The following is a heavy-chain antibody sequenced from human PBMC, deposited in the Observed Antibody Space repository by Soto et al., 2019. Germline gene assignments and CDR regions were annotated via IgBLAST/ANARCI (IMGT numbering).Heavy chain of an antibody. CDR1: GFTFTNAW. D-gene: IGHD3-3*01. J-gene: IGHJ4*02. Sequence: PGGSLRLSCAASGFTFTNAWMSWVRQAPGKGLEWVGRIKRKTEGGTTDYAAPVKGRFAISRDDSKNTLYLQMNSLKTEDTAVYYCTVGMGFSDFDYWGQGTLVTVSS. CDR3: TVGMGFSDFDY. CDR2: IKRKTEGGTT. V-gene: IGHV3-15*01.